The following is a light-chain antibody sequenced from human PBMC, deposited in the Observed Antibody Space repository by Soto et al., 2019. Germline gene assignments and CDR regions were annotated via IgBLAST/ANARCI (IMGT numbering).Light chain of an antibody. J-gene: IGKJ1*01. CDR1: QSVSSY. V-gene: IGKV3-11*01. Sequence: EIVLTQSPATLSLSTGERATLSCRASQSVSSYLAWYQQKPGQGPRLLIYDASNRATGVSARFSGSGSGTDFTLTISSLEPEDFAVYYCHQRSSWPRGTFGQGTKVDVK. CDR2: DAS. CDR3: HQRSSWPRGT.